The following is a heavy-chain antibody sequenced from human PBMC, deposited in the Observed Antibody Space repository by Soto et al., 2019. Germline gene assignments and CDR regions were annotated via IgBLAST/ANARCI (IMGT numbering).Heavy chain of an antibody. D-gene: IGHD2-8*01. Sequence: GASVKVSCKASGYTFTSYGVNWVRQAPGQGLEWMGWIRSYNNSTNYAQKLQGRVTMTTDTSTNTAYMELRSLRSDDTAVYYCARHGNGDAAWGQGTLVTVSS. J-gene: IGHJ5*02. V-gene: IGHV1-18*01. CDR1: GYTFTSYG. CDR2: IRSYNNST. CDR3: ARHGNGDAA.